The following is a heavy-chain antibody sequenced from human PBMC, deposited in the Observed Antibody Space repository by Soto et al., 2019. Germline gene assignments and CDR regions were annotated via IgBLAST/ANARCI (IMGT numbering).Heavy chain of an antibody. Sequence: EVQLVESGGGLVKPGGSLRLSCAASGFTFSNAWMSWVRQAPGKGLEWVDRIKSKTDGGTTDYAAPVKGRFTISRDDSKNTLYLQMNSLKTEDTAVYYCTTGLPKLRYFDGVGYWCQGTLVTVSS. D-gene: IGHD3-9*01. CDR2: IKSKTDGGTT. V-gene: IGHV3-15*01. CDR3: TTGLPKLRYFDGVGY. J-gene: IGHJ4*02. CDR1: GFTFSNAW.